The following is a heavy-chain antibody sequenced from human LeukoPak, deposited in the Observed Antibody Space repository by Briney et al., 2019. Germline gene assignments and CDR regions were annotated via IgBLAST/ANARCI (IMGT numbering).Heavy chain of an antibody. Sequence: GGSLRLSCAASGFTFSSYWMSWVRQAPGKGLEWVANIKQDGSEKYYVDSVKGRFTISRDNAKNSLYLQMNSLRAEDTAVCYCARDNVLLWFGELFGYWGQGTLVTVSS. CDR2: IKQDGSEK. J-gene: IGHJ4*02. V-gene: IGHV3-7*01. CDR3: ARDNVLLWFGELFGY. D-gene: IGHD3-10*01. CDR1: GFTFSSYW.